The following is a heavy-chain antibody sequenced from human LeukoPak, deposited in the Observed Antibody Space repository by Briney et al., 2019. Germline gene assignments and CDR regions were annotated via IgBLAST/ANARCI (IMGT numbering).Heavy chain of an antibody. J-gene: IGHJ4*02. D-gene: IGHD3-16*01. CDR2: IIPSGSVI. CDR3: ARDGGGWNFDY. V-gene: IGHV1-46*01. Sequence: GASVKVSCKASGYTFITSYMHWVRQAPGQGLEWMGRIIPSGSVISYEQKFQGRVTMTRDTSSNTFYMELSSLRSEDTAIYYCARDGGGWNFDYWGQGTLVTVSS. CDR1: GYTFITSY.